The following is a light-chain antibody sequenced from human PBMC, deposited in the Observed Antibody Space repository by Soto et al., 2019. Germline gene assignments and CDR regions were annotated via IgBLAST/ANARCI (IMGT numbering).Light chain of an antibody. CDR3: QQSFSVPIT. Sequence: DLPMTQSPPSLSASVGGRVTITCRASQSISSYLNWYQQTPGKAPERLIYAASTLQSGLPSRFSGSGSGTDFTLTIISLQPEDFATYYCQQSFSVPITFGQGTRLAIK. J-gene: IGKJ5*01. CDR2: AAS. V-gene: IGKV1-39*01. CDR1: QSISSY.